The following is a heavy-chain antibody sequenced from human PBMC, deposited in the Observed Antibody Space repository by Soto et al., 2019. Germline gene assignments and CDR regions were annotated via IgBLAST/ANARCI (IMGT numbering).Heavy chain of an antibody. V-gene: IGHV3-30-3*01. D-gene: IGHD6-13*01. CDR3: ARDQIAAAGRGYFDY. CDR2: ISYDGSNK. CDR1: GFTFSSYA. Sequence: PGGSLRLSCAASGFTFSSYAMHWVRQAPGKGLEWVAVISYDGSNKYYADSVKGRFTISRDNSKNTLYLQMNSLRAEDTAVYYCARDQIAAAGRGYFDYWGQGTLVTVSS. J-gene: IGHJ4*02.